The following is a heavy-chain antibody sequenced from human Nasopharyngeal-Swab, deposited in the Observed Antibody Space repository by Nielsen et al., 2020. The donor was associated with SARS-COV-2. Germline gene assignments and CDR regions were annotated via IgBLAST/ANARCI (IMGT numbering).Heavy chain of an antibody. V-gene: IGHV3-48*02. CDR2: ISSSSSTI. D-gene: IGHD6-19*01. CDR1: GFTFSSYS. CDR3: ARDGGSGWWDWYFDL. J-gene: IGHJ2*01. Sequence: GESLKISCAASGFTFSSYSMNWVRQAPGKGLEWVTYISSSSSTIYYVDSVKGRFTISRDNAKNSLYLQMNSLRDEGTAVYYCARDGGSGWWDWYFDLWGRGTLVTVSS.